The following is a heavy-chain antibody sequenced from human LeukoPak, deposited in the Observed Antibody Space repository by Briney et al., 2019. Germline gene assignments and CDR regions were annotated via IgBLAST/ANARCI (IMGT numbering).Heavy chain of an antibody. CDR2: IRYDGSNK. CDR1: GFTFSSYG. Sequence: SGGSLRLSCAASGFTFSSYGMHWVRQAPGKGLEWVAFIRYDGSNKYYADSVKGRFTISRDNSKNTLYLQMNSLRPEDTAVYYCARVAEPTYYYGSGSYWDYWGQGTLVTVSS. V-gene: IGHV3-30*02. J-gene: IGHJ4*02. D-gene: IGHD3-10*01. CDR3: ARVAEPTYYYGSGSYWDY.